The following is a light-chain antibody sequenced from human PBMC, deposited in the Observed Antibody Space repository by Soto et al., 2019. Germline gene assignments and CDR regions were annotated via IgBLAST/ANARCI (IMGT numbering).Light chain of an antibody. J-gene: IGKJ5*01. V-gene: IGKV3-20*01. CDR2: GAS. Sequence: EIVLTQSPGTLSLSPGEGATISCRASQSVSSSYIAWYQQRPGQTPSLLIYGASTRATGIPDRFSGSGSGTHFTLTISRLEPGDFAVYYCQHFGGTTFTFGQGTRLENK. CDR3: QHFGGTTFT. CDR1: QSVSSSY.